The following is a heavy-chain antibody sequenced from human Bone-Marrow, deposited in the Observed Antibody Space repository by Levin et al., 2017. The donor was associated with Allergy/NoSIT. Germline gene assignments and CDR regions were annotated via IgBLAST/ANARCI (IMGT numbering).Heavy chain of an antibody. J-gene: IGHJ4*02. CDR3: ARDEGLGLQISS. CDR2: IIPMFGTT. D-gene: IGHD5-24*01. CDR1: GGTFKSYT. V-gene: IGHV1-69*13. Sequence: SVKVSCKASGGTFKSYTISWVRQAPGQGLEWMAGIIPMFGTTHYAQKFHGRVTITADESTITAYIELTSLRVEDTAIYYCARDEGLGLQISSWGQGTLVTVSS.